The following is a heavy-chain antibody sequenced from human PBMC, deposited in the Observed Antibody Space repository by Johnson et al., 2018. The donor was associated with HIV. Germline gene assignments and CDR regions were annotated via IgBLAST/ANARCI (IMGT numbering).Heavy chain of an antibody. CDR3: ASGVTARAPLLI. CDR1: DFTFTNNA. CDR2: ISNDGTNT. D-gene: IGHD6-6*01. Sequence: QVQLVESGGGLVQPGGSLRLSCAASDFTFTNNAIHWVRQAPGKGLEWVAVISNDGTNTYYADSVKGRFTISRDNSRNSVSLQMIILRPKDTAMYYCASGVTARAPLLIWGQGTMVTVSS. V-gene: IGHV3-30*04. J-gene: IGHJ3*02.